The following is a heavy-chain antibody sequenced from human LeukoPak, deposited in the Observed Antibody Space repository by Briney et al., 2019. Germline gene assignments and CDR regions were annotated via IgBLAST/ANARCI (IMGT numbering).Heavy chain of an antibody. CDR1: GFTFSSYW. D-gene: IGHD3-9*01. CDR3: ASGGRYFDWLLPDY. Sequence: GGSLRLSCAASGFTFSSYWMSWVRQAPGKGLEWVANIKQDGSEKYYVDSVKGRFTISRDNAKNSLYLQMNSLRAEDTAVYYCASGGRYFDWLLPDYWGQGTLVTVSS. J-gene: IGHJ4*02. V-gene: IGHV3-7*01. CDR2: IKQDGSEK.